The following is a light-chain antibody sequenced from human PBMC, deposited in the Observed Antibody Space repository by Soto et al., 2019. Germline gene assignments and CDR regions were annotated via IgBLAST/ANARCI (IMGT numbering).Light chain of an antibody. CDR2: EVS. V-gene: IGLV2-14*01. CDR3: SSYTSSSTHVV. Sequence: QSVLTQPASVSGSPGQPITISCTGTSSDVGGHNYVSWYQQHPGQAPKLMIYEVSNRPSGVSNRFSGSKSGNTASLTISGLQAEDEADYYCSSYTSSSTHVVFGGGTKLTVL. CDR1: SSDVGGHNY. J-gene: IGLJ2*01.